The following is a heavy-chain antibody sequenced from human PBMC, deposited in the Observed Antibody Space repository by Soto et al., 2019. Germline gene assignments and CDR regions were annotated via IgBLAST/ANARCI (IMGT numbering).Heavy chain of an antibody. D-gene: IGHD2-15*01. Sequence: EVQLVESGGGLVKPGGSLRLSCAASGFTFNTYSMNWVRQAPGKGLEWVSSISSGSSYIYYADSVKGRFTISRDNAKNSVYLQMNSLRAEDTAVYYCAREGSGLGAFDIWGQGTMVTVSS. J-gene: IGHJ3*02. V-gene: IGHV3-21*01. CDR1: GFTFNTYS. CDR2: ISSGSSYI. CDR3: AREGSGLGAFDI.